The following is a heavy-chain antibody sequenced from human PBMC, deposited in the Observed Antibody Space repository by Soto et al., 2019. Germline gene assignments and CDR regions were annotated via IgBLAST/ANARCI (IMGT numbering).Heavy chain of an antibody. D-gene: IGHD2-2*02. V-gene: IGHV5-51*01. CDR3: ARQGFCSSTSCYTVDY. CDR2: IYPGDSNT. CDR1: GYSFTNYW. J-gene: IGHJ4*02. Sequence: GESLKISCKGSGYSFTNYWIGWVRQMPGKGLEWMGIIYPGDSNTRYSPSFQGQVTISADKSISTAYLQWSSLKASDTAMYYCARQGFCSSTSCYTVDYWGQGTRVTVSS.